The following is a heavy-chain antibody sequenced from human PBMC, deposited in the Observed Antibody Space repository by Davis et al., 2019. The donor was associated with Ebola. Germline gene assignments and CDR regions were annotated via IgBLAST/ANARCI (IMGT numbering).Heavy chain of an antibody. CDR2: ISSSSSYI. CDR3: ARNSPGGEVDY. Sequence: GESLKISCAASGFTFSSYSMNWVRQAPGKGLEWVSSISSSSSYIYYADSVKGRFTISRDNAKNSLYLQMNSLRAEDTAVYYCARNSPGGEVDYWGQGTLVTVSS. V-gene: IGHV3-21*01. D-gene: IGHD4-23*01. J-gene: IGHJ4*02. CDR1: GFTFSSYS.